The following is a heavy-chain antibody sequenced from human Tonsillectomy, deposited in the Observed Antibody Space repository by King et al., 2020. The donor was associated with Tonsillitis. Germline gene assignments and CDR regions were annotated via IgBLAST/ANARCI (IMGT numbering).Heavy chain of an antibody. V-gene: IGHV3-23*04. Sequence: QLVESGGGLVQPGGSPRLSCAASGFTFSSYAMNWVRQAPGKGLEWVSGISSSGGSTYYADSVKGRFTISRDNSMNTLYLQMNSLRAEDTAVYYCAKAGLERRFGYYFDYWGQGTLVTVSS. J-gene: IGHJ4*02. CDR3: AKAGLERRFGYYFDY. D-gene: IGHD1-1*01. CDR2: ISSSGGST. CDR1: GFTFSSYA.